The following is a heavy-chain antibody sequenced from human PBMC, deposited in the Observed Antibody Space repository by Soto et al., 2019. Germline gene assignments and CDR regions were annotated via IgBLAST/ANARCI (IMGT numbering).Heavy chain of an antibody. J-gene: IGHJ4*02. CDR2: MNPNSGNT. CDR1: GYTFTSYD. Sequence: QVQLVQSGAEVKKPGASVKVSCKASGYTFTSYDINWVRQATGQGLEWMGWMNPNSGNTGYAQKFQGRVTMTRNTSISTAYMELSSLRSEDTAVYYCAGTGAAARPLGYGYWGQGTLVTVSS. CDR3: AGTGAAARPLGYGY. D-gene: IGHD6-6*01. V-gene: IGHV1-8*01.